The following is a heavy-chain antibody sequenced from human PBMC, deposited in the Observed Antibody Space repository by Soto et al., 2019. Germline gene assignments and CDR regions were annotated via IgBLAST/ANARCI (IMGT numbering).Heavy chain of an antibody. V-gene: IGHV1-46*01. CDR2: INPSGGST. CDR1: GYTFTSYY. CDR3: ARDRGLRPLRGHDYYYYGMDV. J-gene: IGHJ6*02. Sequence: GASVKVSCKASGYTFTSYYMHWVRQAPGQGLEWMGIINPSGGSTSYAQKFQGRVTMTRDTSTSTVYMELSSLRSEDTAVYYCARDRGLRPLRGHDYYYYGMDVRGQGTTVTVSS. D-gene: IGHD3-10*01.